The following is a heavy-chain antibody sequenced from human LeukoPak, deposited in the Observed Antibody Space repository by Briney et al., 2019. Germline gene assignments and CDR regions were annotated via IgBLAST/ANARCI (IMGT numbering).Heavy chain of an antibody. CDR3: TTDRYYDNSELQFQH. CDR2: IKRETDGGTI. CDR1: GFTLNNAW. Sequence: SGGSLRLSCAASGFTLNNAWMNWVRQAPGKGLEWLGRIKRETDGGTIDYAAPGKGRFTILRDDSRNPLYLQMDSLKIEDTAVYYCTTDRYYDNSELQFQHWGQGTLVTVSS. V-gene: IGHV3-15*01. J-gene: IGHJ1*01. D-gene: IGHD3-22*01.